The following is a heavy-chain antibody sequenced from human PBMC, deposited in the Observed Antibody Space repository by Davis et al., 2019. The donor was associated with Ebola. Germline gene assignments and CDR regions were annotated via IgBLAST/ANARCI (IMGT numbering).Heavy chain of an antibody. CDR2: ISYDGSNK. Sequence: GESLKISCAASGFTFSSYGMHWVRQAPGKGLEWVAVISYDGSNKYYADSVKGRFTISRDNSKNTLYLQMNSLRAEDTAVYYCARGRFGHPYYFDYWGQGTLVTVSS. CDR3: ARGRFGHPYYFDY. V-gene: IGHV3-33*05. J-gene: IGHJ4*02. CDR1: GFTFSSYG. D-gene: IGHD3-10*01.